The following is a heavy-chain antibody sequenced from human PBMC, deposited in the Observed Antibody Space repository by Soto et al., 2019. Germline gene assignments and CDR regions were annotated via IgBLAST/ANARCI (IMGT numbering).Heavy chain of an antibody. D-gene: IGHD5-18*01. CDR1: GFTFSSYG. Sequence: PGGSLRLSCGASGFTFSSYGMHWVRQAPGKGLEWVAVISYDGSNKYYADSVKGRFTISRDNSKNTLYLQMNSLRAEDTAVYYCEKTSTLYSSLYGFDYWGQGTLVTVSS. CDR3: EKTSTLYSSLYGFDY. V-gene: IGHV3-30*18. CDR2: ISYDGSNK. J-gene: IGHJ4*02.